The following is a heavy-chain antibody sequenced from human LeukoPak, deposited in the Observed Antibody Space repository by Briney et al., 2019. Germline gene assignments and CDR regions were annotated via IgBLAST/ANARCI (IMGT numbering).Heavy chain of an antibody. V-gene: IGHV3-48*03. CDR3: ATQPILLSSSP. CDR1: GFTFSNYE. Sequence: GGSLRLSCAASGFTFSNYEMNWVRQAPGKGLEWVSYISSSGAASYYADSVKGRFSISRDNAKNSLFLQMISLRAEDTALYYCATQPILLSSSPWGQGTLVTVSS. J-gene: IGHJ5*02. D-gene: IGHD3-10*01. CDR2: ISSSGAAS.